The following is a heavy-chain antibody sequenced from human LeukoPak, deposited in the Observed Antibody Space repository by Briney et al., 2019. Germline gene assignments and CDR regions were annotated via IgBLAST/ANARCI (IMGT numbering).Heavy chain of an antibody. Sequence: ASVKVSCKASGYTFTSYGISWVRQAPGQGLEWMGIINPSGGSRRYAQKFQGRVTMTRDTSTSTVYMELSSLRSEDTAVYYCASGPGDYEFYWGQGTLVTVSS. V-gene: IGHV1-46*01. CDR3: ASGPGDYEFY. CDR2: INPSGGSR. J-gene: IGHJ4*02. D-gene: IGHD4-17*01. CDR1: GYTFTSYG.